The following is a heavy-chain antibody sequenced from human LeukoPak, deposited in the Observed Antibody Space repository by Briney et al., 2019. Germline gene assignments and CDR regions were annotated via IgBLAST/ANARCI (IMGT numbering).Heavy chain of an antibody. V-gene: IGHV4-59*05. J-gene: IGHJ4*02. CDR2: IYYSGST. D-gene: IGHD1-26*01. Sequence: PSETLSLTCTVSGGSISSYYWSWIRQPPGEGLEWIGSIYYSGSTYYNPSLKSRVTISVDTSKNQFSLKLSSVTAADTAVYYCARIVGASDYWGQGTLVTVSS. CDR1: GGSISSYY. CDR3: ARIVGASDY.